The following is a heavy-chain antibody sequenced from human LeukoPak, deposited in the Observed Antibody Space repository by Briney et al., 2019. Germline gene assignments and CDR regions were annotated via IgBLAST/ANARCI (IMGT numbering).Heavy chain of an antibody. Sequence: SETLSLTCTVSDGSISSYYWSWIRQPPGKGLEWIGYIYYSGSTNYNPSLESRVTISVDTSKNQFSLKLSSVTAADTAVYYCARAGDFWSGYHPDQWGQGTLVTVSS. CDR3: ARAGDFWSGYHPDQ. J-gene: IGHJ4*02. CDR2: IYYSGST. CDR1: DGSISSYY. V-gene: IGHV4-59*08. D-gene: IGHD3-3*01.